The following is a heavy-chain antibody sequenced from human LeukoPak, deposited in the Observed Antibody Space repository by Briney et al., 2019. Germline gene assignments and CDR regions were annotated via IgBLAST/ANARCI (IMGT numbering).Heavy chain of an antibody. CDR3: ARGYSSSSLFGP. J-gene: IGHJ5*02. V-gene: IGHV4-59*01. D-gene: IGHD6-13*01. CDR2: IYYSGST. CDR1: GGSISSYY. Sequence: SETLSLTCTVSGGSISSYYWSWIRQPPGKGLEWIGYIYYSGSTNYNPSLESRVTISVDTSKNQFSLKLSSVTAADTAVYYCARGYSSSSLFGPWGQGTLVTVSS.